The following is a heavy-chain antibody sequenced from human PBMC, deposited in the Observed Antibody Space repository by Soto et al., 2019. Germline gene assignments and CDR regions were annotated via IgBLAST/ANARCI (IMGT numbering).Heavy chain of an antibody. CDR2: INHSGST. J-gene: IGHJ4*02. Sequence: QVQLQQWGAGLVKPSETLSLTCAVYGGSFSGYDWTWIRQPPGTGLEWIGEINHSGSTNYNPSLKSRVTISVDTSKNQFSLQLASVTAAETAVYCCASDEITGLFDYWGQGTLVTVSS. D-gene: IGHD2-8*02. V-gene: IGHV4-34*01. CDR1: GGSFSGYD. CDR3: ASDEITGLFDY.